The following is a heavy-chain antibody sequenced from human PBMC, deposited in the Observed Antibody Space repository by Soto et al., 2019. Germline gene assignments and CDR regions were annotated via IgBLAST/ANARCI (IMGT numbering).Heavy chain of an antibody. CDR3: ARGPTGWYGFDY. D-gene: IGHD6-19*01. Sequence: EVQLVESRGGLVQPGGSLRLSCAGSGFTFSSNWMHWVRQAPGKGLVWVSRINSDGSSATYADSVMGRFTISRDNAKNTLYVQMNSLRAEDTAVYFCARGPTGWYGFDYWGQGTLVTVSS. CDR2: INSDGSSA. J-gene: IGHJ4*02. V-gene: IGHV3-74*01. CDR1: GFTFSSNW.